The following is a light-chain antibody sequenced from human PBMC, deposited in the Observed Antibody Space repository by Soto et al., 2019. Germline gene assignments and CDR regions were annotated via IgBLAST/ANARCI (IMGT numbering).Light chain of an antibody. CDR1: QGIRSL. J-gene: IGKJ5*01. CDR2: DAS. CDR3: QQYQTYST. Sequence: DIQMTQSPSTLSASVGDRVTITCRASQGIRSLLAWYQQKPGKAPKVLIYDASSLGSGVPSRFSGSGSGTEFTLTISSLQPDDFATYFCQQYQTYSTFGQGTRLEIK. V-gene: IGKV1-5*01.